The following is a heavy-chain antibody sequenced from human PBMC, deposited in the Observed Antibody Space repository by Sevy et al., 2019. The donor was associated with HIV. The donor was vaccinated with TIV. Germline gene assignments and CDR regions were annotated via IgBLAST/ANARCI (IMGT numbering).Heavy chain of an antibody. J-gene: IGHJ4*02. Sequence: LSLTCAASGFTFGGNWMSWVRQAPGKGLEWVADIKEDGSEKYYVDSVKGRFTISRDNAKKSLYLQMNNLRAEDTAVYYCARDAGYCSSTSCYRGDYFDYWGQGTLVTVSS. D-gene: IGHD2-2*02. V-gene: IGHV3-7*01. CDR3: ARDAGYCSSTSCYRGDYFDY. CDR2: IKEDGSEK. CDR1: GFTFGGNW.